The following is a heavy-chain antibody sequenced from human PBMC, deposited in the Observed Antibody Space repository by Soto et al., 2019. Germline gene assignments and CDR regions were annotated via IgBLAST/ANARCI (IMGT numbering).Heavy chain of an antibody. CDR3: ASQTLSPVPPSYCSGGSCLDDAFDI. V-gene: IGHV5-51*01. D-gene: IGHD2-15*01. Sequence: PGESLKISCKGSGYSFTSYWIGWVRQMPGKGLEWMGIIYPGDSDTRYSPSFQGQVTISADKSISTAYLQWSSLKASDTAMYYCASQTLSPVPPSYCSGGSCLDDAFDIWGQGTMVLVSS. J-gene: IGHJ3*02. CDR1: GYSFTSYW. CDR2: IYPGDSDT.